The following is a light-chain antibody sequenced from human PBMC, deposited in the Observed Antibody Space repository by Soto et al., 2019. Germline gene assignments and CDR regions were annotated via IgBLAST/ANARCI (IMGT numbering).Light chain of an antibody. CDR1: SSDVGFYNY. J-gene: IGLJ1*01. Sequence: QSALTQPASVSGSPGQSIAISCTGSSSDVGFYNYVSWYQQHPGEVPKLIIFEGSNRPSGVSNRFSGSKSGNTASLTISGLQAEDEAAYYCSSYTTSSTRVFGTGTKLTVL. CDR3: SSYTTSSTRV. CDR2: EGS. V-gene: IGLV2-14*01.